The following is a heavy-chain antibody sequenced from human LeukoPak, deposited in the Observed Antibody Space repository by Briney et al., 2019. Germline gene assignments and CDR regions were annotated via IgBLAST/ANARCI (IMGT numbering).Heavy chain of an antibody. D-gene: IGHD3-22*01. CDR3: ARYYDSRSGFDY. V-gene: IGHV4-59*08. J-gene: IGHJ4*02. CDR1: GGSISSYY. CDR2: IYYSGGT. Sequence: PSETLSLTCTVSGGSISSYYWSWIRQPPGKGLEWIGYIYYSGGTNYNPSLKSRVTISVDTSKNQFSLKLSSVTAADTAVYYCARYYDSRSGFDYWGQGTLVTVSS.